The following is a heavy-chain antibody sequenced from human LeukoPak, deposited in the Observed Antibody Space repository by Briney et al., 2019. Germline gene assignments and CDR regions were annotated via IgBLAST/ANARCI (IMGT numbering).Heavy chain of an antibody. J-gene: IGHJ6*02. CDR2: ISSSSYI. CDR1: GFTFSSYS. Sequence: GGSLRLSCAASGFTFSSYSMTWVRQAPGEGLEWVSSISSSSYIYYADSVKGRFTISRDNAKNSLYLQMNSLRAEDTAVYYCARDDDGMDVWGQGTTVTVSS. V-gene: IGHV3-21*01. CDR3: ARDDDGMDV.